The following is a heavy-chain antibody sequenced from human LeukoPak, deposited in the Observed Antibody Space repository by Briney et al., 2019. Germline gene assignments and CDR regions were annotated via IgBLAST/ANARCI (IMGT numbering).Heavy chain of an antibody. CDR1: GGSISSSSYY. Sequence: SETLSLTCTVSGGSISSSSYYWGWIRQPPGKGLEWIGSIYHSGSTHYNPSLKSRLTIFVDTSKNQFSLKVNSVTAADTAVYYCASNGTVTVSGTKFNYFDYWGQGTLVTVSS. CDR2: IYHSGST. CDR3: ASNGTVTVSGTKFNYFDY. J-gene: IGHJ4*02. V-gene: IGHV4-39*01. D-gene: IGHD4-17*01.